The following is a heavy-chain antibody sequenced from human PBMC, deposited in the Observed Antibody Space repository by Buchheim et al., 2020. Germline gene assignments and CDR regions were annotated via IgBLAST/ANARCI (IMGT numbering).Heavy chain of an antibody. CDR3: ARGLVGGTAF. D-gene: IGHD1-26*01. V-gene: IGHV3-74*01. J-gene: IGHJ4*02. CDR2: ISTDGSTT. Sequence: EVQLVESGGGLVQPGGSLRLSCAASGFTFSSYWMYWVCQVPGKGLVWVSRISTDGSTTTYAASVKGRFTISRDNDKNTLYLQMDNLRAEDTAVYYCARGLVGGTAFWGQGT. CDR1: GFTFSSYW.